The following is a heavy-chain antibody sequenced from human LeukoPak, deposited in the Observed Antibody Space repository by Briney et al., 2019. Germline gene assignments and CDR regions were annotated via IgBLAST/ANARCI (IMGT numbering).Heavy chain of an antibody. V-gene: IGHV4-34*01. CDR3: ASGCSGGSCYPY. D-gene: IGHD2-15*01. Sequence: SETLSLTCAVYGGSFSGYYWSWIRQPPGKGLEWIGEINHSGSTNYNPSLKSRVTISVDTSKNQFSLKLSSVTAADTAVYYCASGCSGGSCYPYWGQGTLVTVSS. CDR1: GGSFSGYY. CDR2: INHSGST. J-gene: IGHJ4*02.